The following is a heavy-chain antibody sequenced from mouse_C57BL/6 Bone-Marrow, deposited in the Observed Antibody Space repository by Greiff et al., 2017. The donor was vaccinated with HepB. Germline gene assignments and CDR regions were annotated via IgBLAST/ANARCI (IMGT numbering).Heavy chain of an antibody. J-gene: IGHJ1*03. Sequence: DVKLVESGGGLVQPGGSLKLSCAASGFTFSDYGMAWVRQAPRKGPEWVAFISNLAYSIYYADTVTGRFTISRENAKNTLYLEMSSLRSEDTAMYYCARLGDGYYDWYFDVWGTGTTVTVSS. CDR3: ARLGDGYYDWYFDV. CDR1: GFTFSDYG. V-gene: IGHV5-15*01. CDR2: ISNLAYSI. D-gene: IGHD2-3*01.